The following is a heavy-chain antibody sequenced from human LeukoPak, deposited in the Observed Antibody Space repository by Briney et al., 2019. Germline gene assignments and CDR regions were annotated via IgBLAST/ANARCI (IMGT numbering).Heavy chain of an antibody. CDR1: GGSISSSSYY. Sequence: PSETLSLTCTVSGGSISSSSYYWGWIRQPPGKGLEWIGSIYYSGSTYYNPSLKSRVTISVDTSKNQFSLRLSSVTAADTAVYYCARDGEVLSSSWFWFDPWGQGTLVTVSS. CDR3: ARDGEVLSSSWFWFDP. D-gene: IGHD6-13*01. V-gene: IGHV4-39*02. CDR2: IYYSGST. J-gene: IGHJ5*02.